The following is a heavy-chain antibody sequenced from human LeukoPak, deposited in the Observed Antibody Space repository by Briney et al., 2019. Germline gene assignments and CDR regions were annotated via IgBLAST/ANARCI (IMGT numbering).Heavy chain of an antibody. CDR1: GYTFTSYG. CDR3: ARLEGSPLPAANDYYYYYMVL. D-gene: IGHD2-2*01. Sequence: ASVKVSCKASGYTFTSYGISWVRQAPGQGLEWMGWISAYNGNTNYAQKLQGRVTMTTDTSTSTAYMELRSLRSDDTAVYYCARLEGSPLPAANDYYYYYMVLWGKGTTVSVSS. J-gene: IGHJ6*03. V-gene: IGHV1-18*01. CDR2: ISAYNGNT.